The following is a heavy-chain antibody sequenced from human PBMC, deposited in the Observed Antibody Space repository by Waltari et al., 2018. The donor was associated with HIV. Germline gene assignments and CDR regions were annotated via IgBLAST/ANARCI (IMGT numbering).Heavy chain of an antibody. D-gene: IGHD3-3*01. CDR2: LYYTGTT. J-gene: IGHJ5*02. CDR3: ARLPDTPGVTWGRWFDR. Sequence: QLQLQESGPGLVKPSETLSLPCTVSGGSITSSSDYWAWIRQPPGKDLEWIGSLYYTGTTHYNPSLKSRVTISVDTSKNRFSLKLNSVTAADTAVYYCARLPDTPGVTWGRWFDRWGQGTLVTVSS. CDR1: GGSITSSSDY. V-gene: IGHV4-39*01.